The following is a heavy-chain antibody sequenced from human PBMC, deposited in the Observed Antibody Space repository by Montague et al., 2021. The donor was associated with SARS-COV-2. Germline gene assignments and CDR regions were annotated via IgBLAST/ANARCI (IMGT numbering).Heavy chain of an antibody. D-gene: IGHD4-11*01. J-gene: IGHJ6*02. V-gene: IGHV4-38-2*02. Sequence: SETLSLTCTVSGYSISSGYYWGWIRQPPGKRLEWIGSIYHSGSTYYNPSLKSRVTISVDTSKNQFSLKLSSVTAADTAVYYCAVNSNYYYYYGMDVWGQGTTVTVSS. CDR2: IYHSGST. CDR1: GYSISSGYY. CDR3: AVNSNYYYYYGMDV.